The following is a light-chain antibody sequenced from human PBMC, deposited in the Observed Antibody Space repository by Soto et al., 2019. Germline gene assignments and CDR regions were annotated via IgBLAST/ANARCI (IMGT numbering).Light chain of an antibody. V-gene: IGKV3-15*01. Sequence: EIVMTQSPATLSVSPGERVTLHCRASQSVTSNLAWYQHKPGQSPRLLIYRASARATGVPDRFSGSGSGTEFTLTISSLQSEDFAVYYCQQFSSYPLTFGGGTKVEIK. J-gene: IGKJ4*01. CDR1: QSVTSN. CDR3: QQFSSYPLT. CDR2: RAS.